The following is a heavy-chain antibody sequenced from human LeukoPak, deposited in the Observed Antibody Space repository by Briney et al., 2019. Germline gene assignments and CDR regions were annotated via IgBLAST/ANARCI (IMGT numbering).Heavy chain of an antibody. V-gene: IGHV1-18*04. CDR3: ARDGLGYCSSTSCSPFDY. Sequence: GASVKVSCKASGYTFTGYYMHWVRQAPGQGLEWMGWISAYNGNTNYAQKLQGRVTMTTDTSTSTAYMELRSLRSDDTAVYYCARDGLGYCSSTSCSPFDYWGQGTLVTVSS. CDR2: ISAYNGNT. J-gene: IGHJ4*02. CDR1: GYTFTGYY. D-gene: IGHD2-2*01.